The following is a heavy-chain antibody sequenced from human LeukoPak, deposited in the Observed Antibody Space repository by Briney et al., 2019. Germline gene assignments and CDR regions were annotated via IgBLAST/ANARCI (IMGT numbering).Heavy chain of an antibody. CDR3: AKNSRHYSNFNYFDY. Sequence: GGSLRLSCAASGFTFSSYGMHWVRQAPGKGLAGVAVIWYDGSNKYYADSVKGRFTISRDNSKNTLYLQMNSLRAEDTAVYYCAKNSRHYSNFNYFDYWGQGTLVTVSS. J-gene: IGHJ4*02. V-gene: IGHV3-33*06. CDR2: IWYDGSNK. D-gene: IGHD4-11*01. CDR1: GFTFSSYG.